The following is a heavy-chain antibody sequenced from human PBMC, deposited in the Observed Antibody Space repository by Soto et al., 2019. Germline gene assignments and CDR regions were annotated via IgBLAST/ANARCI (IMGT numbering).Heavy chain of an antibody. D-gene: IGHD3-10*01. CDR3: AKRGEYLYYGSGSYSTNYYYYYYMDV. CDR1: GFTFSSYA. V-gene: IGHV3-23*01. CDR2: ISGSGGST. J-gene: IGHJ6*03. Sequence: EVQLLESGGGLVQPGGSLRLSCAASGFTFSSYAMSWVRQAPGKGLEWVSAISGSGGSTYYADSVKGRFTISRDNSKNTLYLQMNSLRAEDTAVYYCAKRGEYLYYGSGSYSTNYYYYYYMDVWGKGTTVTVSS.